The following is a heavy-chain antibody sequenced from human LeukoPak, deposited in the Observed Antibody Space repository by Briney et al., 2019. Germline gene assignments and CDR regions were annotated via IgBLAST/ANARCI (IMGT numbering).Heavy chain of an antibody. CDR3: ARFLGSGIRYFDY. CDR1: GGSISSYY. J-gene: IGHJ4*02. Sequence: PSETLSLTCTVSGGSISSYYWSWIRQPPGKGLDWIGYIHYSGSTDYNPSLKSRVTISVDPSKNQFSLKLSSVTAADTAVYYCARFLGSGIRYFDYWGQGTLVTVSS. D-gene: IGHD3-16*01. V-gene: IGHV4-59*01. CDR2: IHYSGST.